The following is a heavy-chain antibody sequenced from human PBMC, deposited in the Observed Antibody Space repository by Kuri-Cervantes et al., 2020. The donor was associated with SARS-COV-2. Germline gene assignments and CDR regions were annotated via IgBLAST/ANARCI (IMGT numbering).Heavy chain of an antibody. CDR2: ISYDAYNK. J-gene: IGHJ4*02. CDR3: AKMWGSGAIAAAGYDY. CDR1: GFTFSHYG. D-gene: IGHD6-13*01. Sequence: GESLKISCAASGFTFSHYGMHWVRQAPGKGLEWVAVISYDAYNKCHADSVKGRFTISRDSSKSTLYLQMNSLRTDDTAVYYCAKMWGSGAIAAAGYDYWGQGTLVTVSS. V-gene: IGHV3-30*18.